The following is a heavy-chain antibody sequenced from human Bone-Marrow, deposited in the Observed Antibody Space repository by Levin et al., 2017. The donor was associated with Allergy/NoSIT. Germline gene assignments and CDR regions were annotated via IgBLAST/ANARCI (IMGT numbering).Heavy chain of an antibody. Sequence: LSLTCAASGFTFRNYGMTWVRQAPGKGLEWVSTISGSGGSAYYADSVKGRFTISRDNSKDILYLQMKNLRAEDTAVYYCAIVQITTSFEYWGQGTLVTVSS. CDR2: ISGSGGSA. J-gene: IGHJ4*02. V-gene: IGHV3-23*01. CDR1: GFTFRNYG. D-gene: IGHD4-17*01. CDR3: AIVQITTSFEY.